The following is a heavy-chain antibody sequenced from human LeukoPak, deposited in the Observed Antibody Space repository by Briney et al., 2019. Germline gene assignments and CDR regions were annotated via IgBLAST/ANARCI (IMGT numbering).Heavy chain of an antibody. CDR2: IYTGDST. CDR3: ASCESGDYPYFDY. V-gene: IGHV3-53*01. D-gene: IGHD4-17*01. CDR1: GFTVSRKY. J-gene: IGHJ4*02. Sequence: PGGSLRLSCAASGFTVSRKYMTWVRQAPGKGLEWVSLIYTGDSTHYADSVKGRFTISRDISKNTLYLQMNSLRAEDTAVFYCASCESGDYPYFDYWGRGTLVIVSS.